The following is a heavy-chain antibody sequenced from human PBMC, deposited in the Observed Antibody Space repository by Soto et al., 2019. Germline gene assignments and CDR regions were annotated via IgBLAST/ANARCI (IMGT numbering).Heavy chain of an antibody. D-gene: IGHD2-2*01. Sequence: QVQLVQSGAAVKKPGSSVKVSCKPSGGPFSSYAISWARQAPGQGLEWMGGIIPLSGTPNYAQKVQGRVTLTADESTRTVYMEQSSLRAEDTAVYYCATSSGYCSNSNFDSWGQGTLVSVSS. CDR2: IIPLSGTP. CDR3: ATSSGYCSNSNFDS. V-gene: IGHV1-69*01. J-gene: IGHJ4*02. CDR1: GGPFSSYA.